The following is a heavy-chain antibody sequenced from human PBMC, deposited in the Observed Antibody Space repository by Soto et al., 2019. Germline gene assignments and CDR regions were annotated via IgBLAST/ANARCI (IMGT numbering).Heavy chain of an antibody. CDR2: IIPIFGTA. J-gene: IGHJ3*02. CDR3: ARDGPYYYDSSGYRDAFDI. V-gene: IGHV1-69*13. D-gene: IGHD3-22*01. Sequence: GASVKVSCKASGGTFSSYAISWVRQAPGQGLEWMGGIIPIFGTANYAQKFQGRVTITADESTSTAYMELSSLRSEDTAVYYCARDGPYYYDSSGYRDAFDIWGQGTMVTVSS. CDR1: GGTFSSYA.